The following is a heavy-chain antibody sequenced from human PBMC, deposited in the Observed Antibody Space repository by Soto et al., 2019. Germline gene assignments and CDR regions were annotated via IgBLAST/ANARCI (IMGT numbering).Heavy chain of an antibody. D-gene: IGHD3-3*01. CDR2: ISAYNGNT. CDR1: GYTFTSYG. J-gene: IGHJ4*02. CDR3: ARAHYDFWSGYSEDY. V-gene: IGHV1-18*04. Sequence: ASVKVSCKASGYTFTSYGISWVRQAPGQGLEWMGWISAYNGNTNYAQKLQGRVTMTTDTSTSTAYMELRSLRSDDTAVYYCARAHYDFWSGYSEDYWGQGTLVTVSS.